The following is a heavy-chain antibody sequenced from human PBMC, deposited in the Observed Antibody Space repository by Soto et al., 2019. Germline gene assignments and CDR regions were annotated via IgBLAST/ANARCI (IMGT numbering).Heavy chain of an antibody. CDR1: GYTFTGYY. Sequence: ASVKVSCKASGYTFTGYYMHWVRQAPGQGLEWMGWINPNSGGTNYAQKFQGWVTMTRDTSISTAYMELSRLRSDDTAVYYCARELVATINDYYYYYMDVWGKGTTVTVSS. CDR3: ARELVATINDYYYYYMDV. J-gene: IGHJ6*03. D-gene: IGHD5-12*01. CDR2: INPNSGGT. V-gene: IGHV1-2*04.